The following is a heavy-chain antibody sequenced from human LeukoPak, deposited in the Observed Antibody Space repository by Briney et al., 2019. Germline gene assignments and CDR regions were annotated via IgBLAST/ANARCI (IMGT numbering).Heavy chain of an antibody. V-gene: IGHV3-30-3*01. CDR2: ISYDGSNK. CDR1: GFTFSSYA. J-gene: IGHJ4*02. D-gene: IGHD3-9*01. CDR3: ARGRYFDV. Sequence: PGGSLRLSCAASGFTFSSYAMHWARQAPGKGLEWVAVISYDGSNKYYADSVKGRFTISGDNSKNTLYLQMNSLRAEDTAVYYCARGRYFDVWGQGTLVTVSS.